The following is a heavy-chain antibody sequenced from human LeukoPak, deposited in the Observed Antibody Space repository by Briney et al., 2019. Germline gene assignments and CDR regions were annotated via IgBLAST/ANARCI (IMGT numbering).Heavy chain of an antibody. J-gene: IGHJ4*02. CDR3: ARFPGRKYSSSWQTVDY. CDR2: INHSGST. D-gene: IGHD6-13*01. V-gene: IGHV4-34*01. Sequence: SETLSLTCAVYGGSFSGYYWSWIRQPPGKGLEWIGEINHSGSTNYNPSLKSRVTISVDTSKNQFSLKLSSVTAADTAVYYCARFPGRKYSSSWQTVDYWGQGTLVTVSS. CDR1: GGSFSGYY.